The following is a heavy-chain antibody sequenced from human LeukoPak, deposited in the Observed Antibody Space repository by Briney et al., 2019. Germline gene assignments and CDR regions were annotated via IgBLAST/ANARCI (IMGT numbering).Heavy chain of an antibody. J-gene: IGHJ6*04. Sequence: SETLSLTCAVYGGSFSGYYWSWIRQPPGKGLEWIGEINHSGSTNYNPSSKSRVTISVDTSKNQFSLKLSSVTAADTAVYYCARGPITMVRGALRYYYGMDVWGKGTTVTVSS. CDR3: ARGPITMVRGALRYYYGMDV. V-gene: IGHV4-34*01. CDR2: INHSGST. CDR1: GGSFSGYY. D-gene: IGHD3-10*01.